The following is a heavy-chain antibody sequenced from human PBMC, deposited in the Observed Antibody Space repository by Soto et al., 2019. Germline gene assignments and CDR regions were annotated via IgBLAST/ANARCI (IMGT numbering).Heavy chain of an antibody. J-gene: IGHJ4*02. CDR2: ISYDGSNK. D-gene: IGHD3-22*01. CDR3: AKEWSYYDSSGYYGY. CDR1: GFTFSSYG. Sequence: QVQLVESGGGVVQPGRSLRLSCAASGFTFSSYGMHWVRQAPGKGLEWVAVISYDGSNKYYADSVKGRFTISRDNSKNTLYLQMNSLRAEDTAVYYCAKEWSYYDSSGYYGYWGQGTLVTVSS. V-gene: IGHV3-30*18.